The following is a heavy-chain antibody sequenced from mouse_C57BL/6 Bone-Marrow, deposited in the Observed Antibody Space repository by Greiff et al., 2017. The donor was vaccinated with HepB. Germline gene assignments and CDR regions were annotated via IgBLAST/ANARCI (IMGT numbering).Heavy chain of an antibody. Sequence: VQLQQSGPELVKPGASVKISCKASGYSFTGYYMNWVKQSPEKSLEWIGEINPSTGGTTYNQKFKAKATLTVDKSSSTAYMQLKSLTSEDSAVYYCARGLSKTVVATSHWYFDVWGTGTTVTVSS. CDR3: ARGLSKTVVATSHWYFDV. V-gene: IGHV1-42*01. CDR2: INPSTGGT. D-gene: IGHD1-1*01. CDR1: GYSFTGYY. J-gene: IGHJ1*03.